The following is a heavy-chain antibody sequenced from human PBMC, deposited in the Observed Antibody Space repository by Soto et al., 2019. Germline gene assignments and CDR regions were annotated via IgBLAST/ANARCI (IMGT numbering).Heavy chain of an antibody. CDR1: GFTFSTYG. CDR2: IWYDGSNK. V-gene: IGHV3-33*01. CDR3: ARGPRSGSYPSGGFDY. Sequence: QVQLVESGGGVVQPGRSLRLSCAASGFTFSTYGIHWVRQAPGKGLEWVAVIWYDGSNKYYADSVKGRFTISRDNSKNTLYLQMNSLRAEDTAVYYCARGPRSGSYPSGGFDYWGEGTLVTVSS. J-gene: IGHJ4*02. D-gene: IGHD1-26*01.